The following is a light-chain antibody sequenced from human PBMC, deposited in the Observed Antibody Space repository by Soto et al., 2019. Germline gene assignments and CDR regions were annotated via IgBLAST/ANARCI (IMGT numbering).Light chain of an antibody. Sequence: DLQMTQSPSSLSASVGDRVTITCQASQDISKYVSWYQQKPGKAPKLLIYDASNLETGVPPRFSGSGSGTDFILIISSLQPEDFATYYCQQYDNFPFTFGPGTKVDIK. CDR1: QDISKY. CDR2: DAS. J-gene: IGKJ3*01. V-gene: IGKV1-33*01. CDR3: QQYDNFPFT.